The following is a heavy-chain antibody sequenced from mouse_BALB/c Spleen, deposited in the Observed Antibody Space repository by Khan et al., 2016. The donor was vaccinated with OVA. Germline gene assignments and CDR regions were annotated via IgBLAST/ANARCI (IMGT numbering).Heavy chain of an antibody. CDR1: GYSITSEYT. CDR2: ISYSGNT. J-gene: IGHJ3*01. Sequence: EVELVESGPGLVKPSQSLSLTCIVTGYSITSEYTWNWIRQFPGNKLEWMGFISYSGNTRYNPSLKSRLSITRDTSKNQFFLQLNSVTSEDTATYYCARKDYYDYDPFPYWGQGTLVTVSA. CDR3: ARKDYYDYDPFPY. V-gene: IGHV3-2*02. D-gene: IGHD2-4*01.